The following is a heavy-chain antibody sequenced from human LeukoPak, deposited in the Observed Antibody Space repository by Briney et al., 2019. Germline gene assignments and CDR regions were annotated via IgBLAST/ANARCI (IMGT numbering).Heavy chain of an antibody. CDR3: AKDPPGSRIIMTAFDY. V-gene: IGHV1-69*04. D-gene: IGHD3-16*01. Sequence: SVKVSCKASGGTFSSYAISWVRQAPGQGLEWMGRIIPILGIANYAQKFQGRVTITADKSTSTAYVELSSLRSEDTAVYYCAKDPPGSRIIMTAFDYWGQGTLVTVSS. CDR2: IIPILGIA. J-gene: IGHJ4*02. CDR1: GGTFSSYA.